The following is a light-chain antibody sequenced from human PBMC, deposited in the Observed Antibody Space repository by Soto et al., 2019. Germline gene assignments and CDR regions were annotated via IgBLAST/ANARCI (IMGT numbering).Light chain of an antibody. J-gene: IGKJ5*01. CDR3: QQRNSSHPIT. Sequence: EVVMTQSPATLSVSPGERATLSCRASQTVSRSLAWYPQRPGQAPRLLIYDISTWASGVPSRFSGSGSETEFTLPIRSLQSQDFAVYYCQQRNSSHPITFGQGTRLEIK. CDR2: DIS. V-gene: IGKV3-15*01. CDR1: QTVSRS.